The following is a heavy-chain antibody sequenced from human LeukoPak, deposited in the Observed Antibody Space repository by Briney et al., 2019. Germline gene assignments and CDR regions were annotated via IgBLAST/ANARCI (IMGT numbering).Heavy chain of an antibody. Sequence: GGSLRLSCAASGFTFSSYAMSWVRQAPGKGLEWVSAISGSGSSTYYADSVKGRFTISRDNSKNTLYLQMNSLRAEDTAVYYCAKGTVTGYFPQYYFDYWGQGTLVTVSS. CDR2: ISGSGSST. CDR3: AKGTVTGYFPQYYFDY. CDR1: GFTFSSYA. D-gene: IGHD3-9*01. V-gene: IGHV3-23*01. J-gene: IGHJ4*02.